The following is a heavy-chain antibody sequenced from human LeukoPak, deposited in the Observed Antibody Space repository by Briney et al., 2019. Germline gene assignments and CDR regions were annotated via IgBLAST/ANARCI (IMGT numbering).Heavy chain of an antibody. D-gene: IGHD6-13*01. V-gene: IGHV4-34*01. CDR2: INHSGST. J-gene: IGHJ6*03. CDR3: ARDDAAAAYYYYMDV. Sequence: TSETLSLTCAVYGGSFSGYYWSWIRQPPGKGLEWIGEINHSGSTYYNPSLKSRVTISVDTSKNQFSLKLSSVTAADTAVYYCARDDAAAAYYYYMDVWGKGTTVTVSS. CDR1: GGSFSGYY.